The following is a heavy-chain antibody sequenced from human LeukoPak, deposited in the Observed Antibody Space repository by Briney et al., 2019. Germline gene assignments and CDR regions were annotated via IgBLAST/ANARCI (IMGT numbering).Heavy chain of an antibody. CDR1: GFTFSSYG. V-gene: IGHV3-23*01. Sequence: GGSLRLSCAASGFTFSSYGMSRLRQAPGKGLEWVSSISGGGDDTYYLDSVKGRFIISRDNSKNTLFLQMNSLRADDTAVYYCARGFDYWGQGTLVTVSS. CDR3: ARGFDY. CDR2: ISGGGDDT. J-gene: IGHJ4*02.